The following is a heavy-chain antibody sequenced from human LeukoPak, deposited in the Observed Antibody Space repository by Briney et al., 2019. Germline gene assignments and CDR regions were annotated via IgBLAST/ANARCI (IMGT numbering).Heavy chain of an antibody. J-gene: IGHJ5*02. CDR2: INQDGSEK. Sequence: GGSLRLSCAASGFIFSRYWMSWVRQAPGKGLEWVANINQDGSEKYYVDSVKGRFTISRDNAKKTVFLQMNTLRAEDTAVYSCARGADGVSSNSRGWFDPWGQGTLVTVSS. V-gene: IGHV3-7*01. CDR1: GFIFSRYW. D-gene: IGHD2-15*01. CDR3: ARGADGVSSNSRGWFDP.